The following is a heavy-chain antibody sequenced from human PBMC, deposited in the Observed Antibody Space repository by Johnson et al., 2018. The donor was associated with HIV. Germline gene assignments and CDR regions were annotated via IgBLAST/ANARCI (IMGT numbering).Heavy chain of an antibody. J-gene: IGHJ3*02. CDR1: GFTFDDYG. Sequence: VQLVESGGSVVRRGGSLRLSCAASGFTFDDYGMSWVRQGPGKGLEWVSLIYSGANTKYADSVKGRFIISRDNSKNTLFLQMNSLRPKDTAVYFCARVSLAYSYGYDAFDIWGRGAMVTVSS. D-gene: IGHD5-18*01. CDR2: IYSGANT. V-gene: IGHV3-66*02. CDR3: ARVSLAYSYGYDAFDI.